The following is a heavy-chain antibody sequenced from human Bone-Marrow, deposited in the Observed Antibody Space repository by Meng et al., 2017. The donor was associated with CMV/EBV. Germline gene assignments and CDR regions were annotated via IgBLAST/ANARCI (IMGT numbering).Heavy chain of an antibody. CDR1: GYTFSSYG. CDR3: ARAPVYFSSTSCYLRY. CDR2: ISAYNGNT. J-gene: IGHJ4*02. V-gene: IGHV1-18*01. D-gene: IGHD2-2*01. Sequence: ASVKVSCKASGYTFSSYGISWVRQAPGQGLEWMGWISAYNGNTNFAQKLQGRVTMTTDTSTSTAYLGLRSLRPDDTAVYYCARAPVYFSSTSCYLRYWGQGTLVTVSS.